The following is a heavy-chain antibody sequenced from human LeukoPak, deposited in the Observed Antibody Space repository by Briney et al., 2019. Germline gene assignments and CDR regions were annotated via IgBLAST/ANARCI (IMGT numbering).Heavy chain of an antibody. J-gene: IGHJ4*02. D-gene: IGHD3-16*02. V-gene: IGHV4-59*01. CDR3: ARYIWGSYPTFEDY. CDR1: GGSISSYY. Sequence: PSGTLSLTCTVSGGSISSYYWSWIRQPPGKGLEWIGYISYSGSTNYNPSLKSRVTISVDTSKNQLSLKLNSVTAADTAVYYCARYIWGSYPTFEDYWGQGSLVTVSS. CDR2: ISYSGST.